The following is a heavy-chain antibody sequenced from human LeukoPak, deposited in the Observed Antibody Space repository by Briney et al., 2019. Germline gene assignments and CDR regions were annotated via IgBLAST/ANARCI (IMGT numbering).Heavy chain of an antibody. CDR2: IYHSGST. CDR3: ARHVPAAIPNYYYYYMDV. V-gene: IGHV4-38-2*01. Sequence: SETLSLTCAVSGYSISSGYYWSWIRQPPGKGLEWIGSIYHSGSTYYNPSLKSRVTISVDTSKNQFSLKLSSVTAADTAVYYCARHVPAAIPNYYYYYMDVWGKGTTVTVSS. D-gene: IGHD2-2*02. J-gene: IGHJ6*03. CDR1: GYSISSGYY.